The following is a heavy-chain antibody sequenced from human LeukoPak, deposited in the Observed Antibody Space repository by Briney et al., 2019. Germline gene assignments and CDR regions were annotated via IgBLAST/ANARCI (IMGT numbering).Heavy chain of an antibody. D-gene: IGHD1-26*01. V-gene: IGHV1-69*05. J-gene: IGHJ5*02. CDR3: ATGSGSYEGSPFDP. CDR2: IIPIFGTA. CDR1: GGTFSSYA. Sequence: SVKVSCKASGGTFSSYAISWVRQAPGQGLEWMGGIIPIFGTANYAQKFQGRVTITTDESTSTAYMGLSSLRSEDTAVYYCATGSGSYEGSPFDPWGQGTLVTVSS.